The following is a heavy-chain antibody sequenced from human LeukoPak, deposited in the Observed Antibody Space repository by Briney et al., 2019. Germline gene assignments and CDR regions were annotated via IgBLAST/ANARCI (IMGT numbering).Heavy chain of an antibody. J-gene: IGHJ5*02. D-gene: IGHD6-19*01. CDR1: GGSISSYY. CDR2: IYYSGST. V-gene: IGHV4-59*01. Sequence: SETLSLTCTVSGGSISSYYWSWIRQPPGKGLEWIGYIYYSGSTNYNPSLKSRVTISVDTSKNQFSLKLSSVTAADTAVYYRARTTGWYWFDPWGQGTLVTVSS. CDR3: ARTTGWYWFDP.